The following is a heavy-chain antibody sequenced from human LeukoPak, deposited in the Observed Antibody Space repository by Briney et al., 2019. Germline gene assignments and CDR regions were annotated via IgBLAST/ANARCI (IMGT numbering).Heavy chain of an antibody. CDR1: GFTFDDYG. J-gene: IGHJ4*02. D-gene: IGHD3-10*01. CDR3: ARDYGSGSFSFDY. Sequence: GGSLRLSCAASGFTFDDYGMSWVRQAPGKGLEWVSGINWNGGNPRYADSVKGRFTISRDNAKNSLYLQMNSLRAEDTALYYCARDYGSGSFSFDYWGRATLVTVSS. V-gene: IGHV3-20*04. CDR2: INWNGGNP.